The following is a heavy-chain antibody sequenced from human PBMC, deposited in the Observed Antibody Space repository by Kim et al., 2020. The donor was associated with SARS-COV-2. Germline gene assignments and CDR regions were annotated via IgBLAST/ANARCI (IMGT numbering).Heavy chain of an antibody. Sequence: GGSLRLSCAASGYPFSSYAMSWVRQAPGKGLEWVSEISSSGDSKKYADSVQGRFTISRDNSRDTLYLQLNSLRAEDTAVYYCAKDKAWFGEEGDNWFDPWGQGALVTVSS. CDR3: AKDKAWFGEEGDNWFDP. V-gene: IGHV3-23*01. CDR1: GYPFSSYA. J-gene: IGHJ5*02. D-gene: IGHD3-10*01. CDR2: ISSSGDSK.